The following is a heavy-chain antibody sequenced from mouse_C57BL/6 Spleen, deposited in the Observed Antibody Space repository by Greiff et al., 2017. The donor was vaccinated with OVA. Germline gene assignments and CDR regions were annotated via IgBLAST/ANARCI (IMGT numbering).Heavy chain of an antibody. CDR3: ARMIGYDYDLPWFAY. Sequence: VQLQQSGPELVKPGASVKIPCKASGYTFTDYNMDWVKQSHGKSLEWIGDINPNNGGTIYNQKFKGKATLTVDESSSTAYMELRSLTSEDTAVYYCARMIGYDYDLPWFAYWGQGTLVTVSA. D-gene: IGHD2-4*01. CDR1: GYTFTDYN. V-gene: IGHV1-18*01. CDR2: INPNNGGT. J-gene: IGHJ3*01.